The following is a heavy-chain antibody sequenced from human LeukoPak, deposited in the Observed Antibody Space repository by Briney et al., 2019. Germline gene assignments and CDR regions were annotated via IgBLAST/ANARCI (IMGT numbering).Heavy chain of an antibody. CDR3: ARDRPEADDYGDYRYYYYMDV. CDR2: MNPNSGNT. J-gene: IGHJ6*03. V-gene: IGHV1-8*01. Sequence: ASVTVSCTASGYTFTSYDINWVRQATGQGLEWMGWMNPNSGNTGYAQKFQGRVTMTRNTSISTAYMELSSLRSEDTAVYYCARDRPEADDYGDYRYYYYMDVWGKGTTVTISS. CDR1: GYTFTSYD. D-gene: IGHD4-17*01.